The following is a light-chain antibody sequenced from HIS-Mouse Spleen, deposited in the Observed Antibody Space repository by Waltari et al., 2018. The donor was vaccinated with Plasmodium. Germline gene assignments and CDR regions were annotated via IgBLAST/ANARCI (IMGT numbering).Light chain of an antibody. V-gene: IGKV3-15*01. J-gene: IGKJ3*01. CDR2: CAS. Sequence: EIVMTQSPATLSVSPGERATLSCRASQSVSSNLAWYQQKPGQAPRLLIYCASTRAPGIPARFSGSGSGTEFTFTISSLQSEDFAVYYCQQYNNWSFTFGPGTKVDIK. CDR3: QQYNNWSFT. CDR1: QSVSSN.